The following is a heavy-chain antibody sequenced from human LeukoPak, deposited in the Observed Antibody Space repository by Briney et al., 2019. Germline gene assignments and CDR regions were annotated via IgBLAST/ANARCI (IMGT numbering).Heavy chain of an antibody. CDR1: GFTFSSYG. CDR2: IWYDGSNK. D-gene: IGHD3-22*01. CDR3: AKDRAAYYYDSSGYYHAFDI. J-gene: IGHJ3*02. V-gene: IGHV3-33*06. Sequence: GGSLRLSCAASGFTFSSYGMHWVRQAPGKGLEWVAVIWYDGSNKYYADPVKGRFTISRDNSKNTLYLQMNSLRAEDTAVYYCAKDRAAYYYDSSGYYHAFDIWGQGTMVTVSS.